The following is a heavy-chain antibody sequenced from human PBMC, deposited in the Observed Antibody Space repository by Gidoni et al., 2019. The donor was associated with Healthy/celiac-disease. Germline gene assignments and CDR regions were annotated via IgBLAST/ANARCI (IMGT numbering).Heavy chain of an antibody. Sequence: QVQLVQSGAEVKKPGASVKVSCKASGYTFTGYYMHWVRQAPGQGLEWMGWINPNSGGTNYAQKFQGRVTMTRDTSISTAYMELSRLRSDDTAVYYCARDRMSITGTTWALYGMDVWGQGTTVTVSS. CDR3: ARDRMSITGTTWALYGMDV. V-gene: IGHV1-2*02. CDR2: INPNSGGT. D-gene: IGHD1-7*01. CDR1: GYTFTGYY. J-gene: IGHJ6*02.